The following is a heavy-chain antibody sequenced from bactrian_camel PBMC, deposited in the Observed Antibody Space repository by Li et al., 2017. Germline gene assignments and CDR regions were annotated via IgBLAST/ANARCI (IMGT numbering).Heavy chain of an antibody. CDR3: AADNVNLQLARHYSY. V-gene: IGHV3S67*01. J-gene: IGHJ4*01. CDR1: GFEFRGMA. Sequence: DVQLVESGGGTVQPGGSLRLSCVASGFEFRGMAMSWIRQAPGKEREGVAAIDTAGAPTYTYAVAGRFTISKDNVKTTLYLQMNDLKSEDTAMYYCAADNVNLQLARHYSYWGQGTQVTVS. D-gene: IGHD7*01. CDR2: IDTAGAP.